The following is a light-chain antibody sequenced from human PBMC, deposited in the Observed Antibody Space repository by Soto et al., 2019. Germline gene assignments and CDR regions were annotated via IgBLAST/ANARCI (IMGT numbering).Light chain of an antibody. Sequence: ETLLTQSPGTLSLSPGETATLSCTASQSVSSDYLACYQQKPDQAPRLVIYGASARAAGIPDRFNGSGSGTDFTLTISRLEPEDFAMYYCQQYGSSVFTFGQGTRLEIK. J-gene: IGKJ5*01. CDR3: QQYGSSVFT. CDR2: GAS. V-gene: IGKV3-20*01. CDR1: QSVSSDY.